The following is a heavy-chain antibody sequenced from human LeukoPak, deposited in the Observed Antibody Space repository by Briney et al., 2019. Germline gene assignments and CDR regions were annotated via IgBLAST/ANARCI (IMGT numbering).Heavy chain of an antibody. CDR2: INHSGST. CDR3: ARGSGAGFWSGYMYYFDY. V-gene: IGHV4-34*01. D-gene: IGHD3-3*01. Sequence: SETLSLTCAVYGGSFSGYYWSWIRQPPGKGLEWIGEINHSGSTNYNPSLKSRVTISVDTSKNQFSLKLSSVTAADTAVYYCARGSGAGFWSGYMYYFDYWGQGTLVTVSS. J-gene: IGHJ4*02. CDR1: GGSFSGYY.